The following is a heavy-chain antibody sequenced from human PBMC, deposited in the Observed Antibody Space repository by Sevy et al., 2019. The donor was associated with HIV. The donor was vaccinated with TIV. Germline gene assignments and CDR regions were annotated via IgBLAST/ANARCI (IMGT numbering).Heavy chain of an antibody. Sequence: ASVKVSCKASGGTFSSYAISWVRQAPGQGLEWMGGIIPFFGTANYAQKFQGRVTITADKSTSTAYMELSSLRSEDTAVYYCASDPYAHAFDIWGQGTMVTVSS. D-gene: IGHD2-2*01. CDR3: ASDPYAHAFDI. CDR2: IIPFFGTA. CDR1: GGTFSSYA. J-gene: IGHJ3*02. V-gene: IGHV1-69*06.